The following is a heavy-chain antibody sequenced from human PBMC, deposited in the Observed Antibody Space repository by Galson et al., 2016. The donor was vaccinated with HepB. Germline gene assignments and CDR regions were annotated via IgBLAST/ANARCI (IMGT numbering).Heavy chain of an antibody. CDR2: TYYRSKRFT. CDR3: TRGYMQTGMNV. J-gene: IGHJ6*02. D-gene: IGHD5-18*01. Sequence: CAISRDSVTSDITTWNWIRRSPSRGLEWLGRTYYRSKRFTDYAVSVEGRITINSDISRNQFSLQLDSVTPDDTAAYFCTRGYMQTGMNVWGQGTTVTVSS. CDR1: RDSVTSDITT. V-gene: IGHV6-1*01.